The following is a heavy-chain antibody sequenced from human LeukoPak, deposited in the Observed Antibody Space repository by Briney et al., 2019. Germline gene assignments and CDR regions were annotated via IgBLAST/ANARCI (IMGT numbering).Heavy chain of an antibody. Sequence: GGSLRLSCAVSGITLSNYGMSWVRQAPGKGLEWVANIKQDGSEKSSVDSVKGRFTISRDNAKNSLYLQMNSLRAEDTAVYYCARSNSRAFDIWGQGTMVTVSS. V-gene: IGHV3-7*01. CDR1: GITLSNYG. CDR3: ARSNSRAFDI. CDR2: IKQDGSEK. D-gene: IGHD4-11*01. J-gene: IGHJ3*02.